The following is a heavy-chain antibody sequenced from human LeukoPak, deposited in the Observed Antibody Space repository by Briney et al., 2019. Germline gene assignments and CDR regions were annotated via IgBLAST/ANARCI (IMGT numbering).Heavy chain of an antibody. Sequence: PSETLSLTYAVYGGSFSGYYWSWIRQPPGKGLEWIGEINHSGSTNYNPSLKSRVTISVDTSKNQFSLKLSSVTAADTAVYYCARGRGYFDSFDPWGQGTLVTVSS. CDR3: ARGRGYFDSFDP. V-gene: IGHV4-34*01. CDR2: INHSGST. J-gene: IGHJ5*02. D-gene: IGHD3-9*01. CDR1: GGSFSGYY.